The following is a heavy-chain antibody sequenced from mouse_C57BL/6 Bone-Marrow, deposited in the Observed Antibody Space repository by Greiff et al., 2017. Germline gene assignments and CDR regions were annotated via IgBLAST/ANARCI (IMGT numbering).Heavy chain of an antibody. Sequence: VQLQQPGAELVQPGASVKMSCKASGYTFTSYWITWVKQRPGQGLEWIGDIYPGSGSTNYNEKFKSKATLTVDTSSSTTYMQLSSLTSEDSAVYYCARGYFGWLLRWYFDVWGTGTTVTVSS. J-gene: IGHJ1*03. V-gene: IGHV1-55*01. CDR3: ARGYFGWLLRWYFDV. D-gene: IGHD2-3*01. CDR1: GYTFTSYW. CDR2: IYPGSGST.